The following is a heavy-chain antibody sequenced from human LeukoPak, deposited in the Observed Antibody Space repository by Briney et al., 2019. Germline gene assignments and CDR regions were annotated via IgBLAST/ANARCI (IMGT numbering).Heavy chain of an antibody. CDR3: ARGVQWLVPVYFDY. J-gene: IGHJ4*02. V-gene: IGHV3-30-3*01. Sequence: GGSLRLSCAASGFTFSSYAMHWVRQAPGKGLEWVAVISYDGSNKYYADSVKGRFTISRDNSKNTLYLQMNSLRAEDTAVYYCARGVQWLVPVYFDYWGQGPWSPSPQ. CDR1: GFTFSSYA. D-gene: IGHD6-19*01. CDR2: ISYDGSNK.